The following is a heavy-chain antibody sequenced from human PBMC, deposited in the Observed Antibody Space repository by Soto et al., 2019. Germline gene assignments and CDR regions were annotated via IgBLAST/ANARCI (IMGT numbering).Heavy chain of an antibody. V-gene: IGHV2-5*01. CDR1: GFSLNTAGMG. J-gene: IGHJ4*02. D-gene: IGHD1-7*01. CDR2: IYWNDDG. Sequence: QITLKESGPTLVKPTQTLTLTCSFSGFSLNTAGMGVGWIRQPPAKALEWLALIYWNDDGRYNPSLKSRLTIPHHSSKNQVVLTMTNMDPVDTATYSCAHLHNWNYITPFDYWGRGILVSVSS. CDR3: AHLHNWNYITPFDY.